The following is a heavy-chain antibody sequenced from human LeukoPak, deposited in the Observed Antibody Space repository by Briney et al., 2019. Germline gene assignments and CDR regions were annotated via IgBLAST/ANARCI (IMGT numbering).Heavy chain of an antibody. V-gene: IGHV4-59*11. CDR3: ARDYYDSRGEAFDI. J-gene: IGHJ3*02. D-gene: IGHD3-22*01. CDR2: IYYVRSP. Sequence: SEALSLTCIVSVDSIFSHYWSCIRQPPGKGLEGIGYIYYVRSPNYTPSLKSRVTISVDTSKNQFSLKLNSVTAADTAVYYCARDYYDSRGEAFDIWGQGTMVTVSS. CDR1: VDSIFSHY.